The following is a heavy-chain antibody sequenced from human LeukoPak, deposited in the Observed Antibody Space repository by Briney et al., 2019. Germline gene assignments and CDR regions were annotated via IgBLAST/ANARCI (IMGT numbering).Heavy chain of an antibody. J-gene: IGHJ4*02. Sequence: SETLSLTCAVYGGSFSGYYWSWIRQPPGKGLEWIGYIYYSGSTNYNPSLKSRVTISVDTSKNQFSLKLSSVTAADTAVYYCARGRYYYDSSGRREFDYWGQGTLVTVSS. D-gene: IGHD3-22*01. CDR3: ARGRYYYDSSGRREFDY. CDR1: GGSFSGYY. CDR2: IYYSGST. V-gene: IGHV4-59*01.